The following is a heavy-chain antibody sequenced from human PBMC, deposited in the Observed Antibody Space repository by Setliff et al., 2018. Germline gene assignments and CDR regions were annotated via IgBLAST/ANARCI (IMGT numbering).Heavy chain of an antibody. D-gene: IGHD1-26*01. CDR1: GYTFTGYY. Sequence: ASVKVSCKASGYTFTGYYMHWVRQAPGQGLEWMGRINPNSGGTNYAQKFQGRVTMTRDTSISTAYMELSRLRSDDTAVYYCAKDGVGAKYYFDYWVQGTLVTVSS. CDR3: AKDGVGAKYYFDY. V-gene: IGHV1-2*06. J-gene: IGHJ4*02. CDR2: INPNSGGT.